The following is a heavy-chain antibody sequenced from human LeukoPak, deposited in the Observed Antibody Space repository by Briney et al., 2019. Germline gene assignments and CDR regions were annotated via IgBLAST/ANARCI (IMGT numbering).Heavy chain of an antibody. J-gene: IGHJ5*02. CDR1: GYTFTGYY. CDR3: ARDYLAGSGPGEFDP. D-gene: IGHD2-15*01. Sequence: GASVKVSCKASGYTFTGYYMHWVRQAPGQGLEWMGWINPNSGGTNYAQKFQGRVTMTTDTSTSTAYMELRSLRSDDTAVYYCARDYLAGSGPGEFDPWGQGTLVTVSS. CDR2: INPNSGGT. V-gene: IGHV1-2*02.